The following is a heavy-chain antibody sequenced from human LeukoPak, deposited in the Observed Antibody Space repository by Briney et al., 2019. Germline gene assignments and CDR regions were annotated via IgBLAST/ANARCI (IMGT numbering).Heavy chain of an antibody. CDR2: IFYSGTT. D-gene: IGHD1-14*01. CDR1: GGSISSSSYY. J-gene: IGHJ3*02. V-gene: IGHV4-39*07. Sequence: SETLSLTCTVSGGSISSSSYYWGWIRQPPGKGLEWIGNIFYSGTTYYNPSLMSRVTISVDTSKNQFSLKMRSVTAADTAVYYCARRKYREGAFDIWGQGTMVTVSS. CDR3: ARRKYREGAFDI.